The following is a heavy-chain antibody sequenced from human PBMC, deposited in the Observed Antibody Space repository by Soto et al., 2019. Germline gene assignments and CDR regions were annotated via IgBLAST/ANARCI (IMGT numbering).Heavy chain of an antibody. CDR2: ISYDGSNK. V-gene: IGHV3-30*18. Sequence: GGSLRLFCAASGFTFSSYGMHWVRQAPGKGLEWVAVISYDGSNKYYADSVKGRFTISRDNSKNTLYLQMNSLRAEDTAVYYCANDDSTMIVVALPFDIWGQGTIVTVSS. CDR1: GFTFSSYG. J-gene: IGHJ3*02. CDR3: ANDDSTMIVVALPFDI. D-gene: IGHD3-22*01.